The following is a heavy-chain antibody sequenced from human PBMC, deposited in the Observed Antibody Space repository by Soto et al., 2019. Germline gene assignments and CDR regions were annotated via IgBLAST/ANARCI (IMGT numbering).Heavy chain of an antibody. D-gene: IGHD6-13*01. CDR3: TRDLAIAAAGSDDYGMDV. Sequence: QVHLVQSGAEVRKPGASVRISCKASGYVFSNYGLSWVRQAPGQGLEWMGWISPFTSNTEYAQKFQGEVTMSTDTSTSTAYLEMRSLRSDATAIYYCTRDLAIAAAGSDDYGMDVWGQGTTVTVSS. CDR2: ISPFTSNT. J-gene: IGHJ6*02. V-gene: IGHV1-18*01. CDR1: GYVFSNYG.